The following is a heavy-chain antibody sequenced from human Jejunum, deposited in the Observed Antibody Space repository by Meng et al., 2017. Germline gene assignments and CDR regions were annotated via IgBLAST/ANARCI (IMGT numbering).Heavy chain of an antibody. J-gene: IGHJ1*01. CDR3: ASDRITD. CDR1: GFTFSSHW. V-gene: IGHV3-74*01. CDR2: ISTDGTIT. Sequence: EGQVVESGGGLVQLGGSLRLSCASSGFTFSSHWMHWVGQAPGKGLVWLSRISTDGTITNYADSVKGRFTISRDNAKDTVFLEMNSLRVEDTAVYYCASDRITDWGQGTLVTVSS. D-gene: IGHD3-16*01.